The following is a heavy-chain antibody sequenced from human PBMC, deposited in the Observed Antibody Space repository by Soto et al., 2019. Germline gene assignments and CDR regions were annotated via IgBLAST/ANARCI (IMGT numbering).Heavy chain of an antibody. V-gene: IGHV4-4*07. CDR2: IYTSGSS. D-gene: IGHD3-3*01. CDR1: GGSISSYY. CDR3: ARERPQYDFWSGNFDP. J-gene: IGHJ5*02. Sequence: QVQLQESGPGLVKPSETLSLTCTVSGGSISSYYWSWIWQPAGKGLEWIGRIYTSGSSNYNPSLKSRVTMSVDTSKNQFSLKLTSVTAADTAVYYCARERPQYDFWSGNFDPWGQGTLVTVSS.